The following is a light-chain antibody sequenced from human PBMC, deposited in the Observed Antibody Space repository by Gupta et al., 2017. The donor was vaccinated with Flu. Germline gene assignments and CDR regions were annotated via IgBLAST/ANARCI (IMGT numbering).Light chain of an antibody. CDR3: SSCTSSTTVV. Sequence: QSALTQPASVSGSPGQSITISCTRTSSDIGSYNYVSWYQQHPGKAPKLLIYGVTNRPSGISNRFSGSKSGDTASLTISGLQTEDEADYYCSSCTSSTTVVFGGGTKLTVL. J-gene: IGLJ2*01. CDR1: SSDIGSYNY. V-gene: IGLV2-14*01. CDR2: GVT.